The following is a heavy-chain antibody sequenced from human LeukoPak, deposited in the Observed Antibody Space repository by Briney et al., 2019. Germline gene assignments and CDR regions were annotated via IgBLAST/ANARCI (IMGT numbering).Heavy chain of an antibody. Sequence: GGSLRLSCTASGFTFSDYAMTWVRQAPGKGLEWVSAMSPDGSDRKYAGSVKGRSTISRDNSKNTLYLQMNSLRAEDTAVYYCAKDSSGYYHDSYYYYMDVWGKGTTVTVSS. J-gene: IGHJ6*03. D-gene: IGHD3-22*01. CDR2: MSPDGSDR. CDR1: GFTFSDYA. CDR3: AKDSSGYYHDSYYYYMDV. V-gene: IGHV3-23*01.